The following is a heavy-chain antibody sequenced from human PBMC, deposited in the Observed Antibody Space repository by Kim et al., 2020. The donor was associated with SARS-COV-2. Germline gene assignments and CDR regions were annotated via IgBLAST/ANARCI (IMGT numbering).Heavy chain of an antibody. D-gene: IGHD4-17*01. CDR3: ARDYGDLVYYYYGMDV. V-gene: IGHV3-66*01. Sequence: GGSLRLSCAASGFTVSSNYMSWVRQAPGKGLEWVSVIYSGGSTYYADSVKGRFTISRDNSKNTLYLQMNSLRAEDTAVYYCARDYGDLVYYYYGMDVWGQGTTVTVSS. CDR2: IYSGGST. CDR1: GFTVSSNY. J-gene: IGHJ6*02.